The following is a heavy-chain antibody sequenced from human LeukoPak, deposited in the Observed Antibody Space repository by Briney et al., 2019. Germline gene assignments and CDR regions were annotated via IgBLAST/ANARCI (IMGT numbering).Heavy chain of an antibody. Sequence: SETLSLTCAVYGGSFSGYYWSWIRQPPGKGLEWIGEINHSGSTNYNPSLKSRVTISVDTSKNQFSLKLSSVTAADTAVYYCARGPTGITIFGVVHRVGTNWFDPWGRGTLVTVSS. J-gene: IGHJ5*02. CDR3: ARGPTGITIFGVVHRVGTNWFDP. CDR1: GGSFSGYY. D-gene: IGHD3-3*01. V-gene: IGHV4-34*01. CDR2: INHSGST.